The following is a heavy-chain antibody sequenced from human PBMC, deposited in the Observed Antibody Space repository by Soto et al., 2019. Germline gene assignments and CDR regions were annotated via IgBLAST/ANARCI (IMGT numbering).Heavy chain of an antibody. D-gene: IGHD2-15*01. CDR3: ARDSSGSGYYYYYGMDV. J-gene: IGHJ6*02. CDR1: GFTFSSYV. CDR2: ISNDGSSQ. Sequence: PGGSLRLSCAASGFTFSSYVMHWVRQAPGKGLEWVAAISNDGSSQHYADSAKGRFTISRDNSKDTLYLQMNSLRAEDTAVYYCARDSSGSGYYYYYGMDVWGQGTTVTVSS. V-gene: IGHV3-30*04.